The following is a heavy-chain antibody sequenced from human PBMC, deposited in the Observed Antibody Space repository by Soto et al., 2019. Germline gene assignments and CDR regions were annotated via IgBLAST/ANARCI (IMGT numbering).Heavy chain of an antibody. CDR3: ARAGDDCSAANCYVIDY. CDR1: GYTFTSYA. D-gene: IGHD2-2*01. J-gene: IGHJ4*02. CDR2: INTGKGNT. V-gene: IGHV1-3*04. Sequence: QVQLVQSGAEVKKPGASVMVSCKASGYTFTSYAMHWVRQAPGQRLEWMEWINTGKGNTKYSQKFQGRVTITSDTSASTAYMDLSSLRSEDTAMYYCARAGDDCSAANCYVIDYWGQGTLVTVSS.